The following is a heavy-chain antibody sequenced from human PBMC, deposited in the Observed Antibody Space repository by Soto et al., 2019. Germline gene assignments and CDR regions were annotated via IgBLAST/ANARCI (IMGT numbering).Heavy chain of an antibody. D-gene: IGHD4-4*01. Sequence: QVQLVQSGAEVKKPGSSVKVSCKDSGGTFSTYTITWVRQAPGQGLEWMGRIIPIIGIINYAQKFQGRVTISADNFTGTAYMELTGLRSDDTAVYYCAGDPDSHYNDSHASSDPWGQGTLVTVSS. CDR2: IIPIIGII. CDR3: AGDPDSHYNDSHASSDP. V-gene: IGHV1-69*08. J-gene: IGHJ5*02. CDR1: GGTFSTYT.